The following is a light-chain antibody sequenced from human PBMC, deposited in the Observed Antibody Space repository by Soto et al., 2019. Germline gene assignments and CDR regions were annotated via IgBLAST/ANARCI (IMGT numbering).Light chain of an antibody. Sequence: QSALTQPPSASGSPGQSVTISCTGTSSDVGGYYYVSWYQQHPGKAPKLMIYEVSKRPSGVPDRFSGSKSGNTASLTVSGLQADDEADYYCSSYAGSNSDVVFGGGTKVTVL. V-gene: IGLV2-8*01. CDR1: SSDVGGYYY. CDR3: SSYAGSNSDVV. J-gene: IGLJ2*01. CDR2: EVS.